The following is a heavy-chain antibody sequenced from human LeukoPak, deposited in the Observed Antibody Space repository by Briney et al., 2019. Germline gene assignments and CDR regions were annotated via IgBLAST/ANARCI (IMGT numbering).Heavy chain of an antibody. CDR3: AGGREERLLEYLLFSGNYYYMDV. CDR2: INWNGGSA. J-gene: IGHJ6*03. Sequence: GGSLRLSCAASGFIFDDYGMSWVRHAPGQGLEWVSGINWNGGSAHYADSVKGRFTISRDNVKNSLYLQMNGLRAEDTALYYCAGGREERLLEYLLFSGNYYYMDVWGKGTTVTVSS. D-gene: IGHD3-3*01. CDR1: GFIFDDYG. V-gene: IGHV3-20*04.